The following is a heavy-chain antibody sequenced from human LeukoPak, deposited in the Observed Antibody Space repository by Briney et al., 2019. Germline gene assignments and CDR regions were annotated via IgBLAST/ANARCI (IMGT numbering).Heavy chain of an antibody. Sequence: GGSLRLSCAASGFTFSSYGMHWVRQAPGKGLEWVAVIPYDGSNKYYADSVKGRFTISRDNSKNTLYLQMNSLRAEDTAVYYCAKDRDDFWSGYYTPDYWGQGTLVTVSS. CDR3: AKDRDDFWSGYYTPDY. CDR2: IPYDGSNK. D-gene: IGHD3-3*01. CDR1: GFTFSSYG. J-gene: IGHJ4*02. V-gene: IGHV3-30*18.